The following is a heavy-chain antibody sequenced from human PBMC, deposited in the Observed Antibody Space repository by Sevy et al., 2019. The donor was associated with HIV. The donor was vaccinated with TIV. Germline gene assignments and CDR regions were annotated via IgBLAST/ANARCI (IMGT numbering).Heavy chain of an antibody. CDR3: ANALGTGDY. D-gene: IGHD7-27*01. V-gene: IGHV3-30*02. J-gene: IGHJ4*02. Sequence: GGSLRLSCAASGFTFSSYGMHWVRKAPGKGLEGVAFIPFDGSNKYYADSVKGRFTISRDNSKNTLYLQMNSLRAEDTAVYYCANALGTGDYWGQGTLVTVSS. CDR1: GFTFSSYG. CDR2: IPFDGSNK.